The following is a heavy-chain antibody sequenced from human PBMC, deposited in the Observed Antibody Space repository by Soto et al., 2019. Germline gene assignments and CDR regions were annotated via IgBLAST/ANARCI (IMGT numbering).Heavy chain of an antibody. D-gene: IGHD1-26*01. CDR1: GFTFSSYA. Sequence: GSLRLSCAASGFTFSSYAMSWVRQAPGKGLEWVSAISGSGGSAYYADSVKGRFTISRDNSKNTLYLQMNSLRAEDTAVYYCAKDLGLRIVGAPVGGMDVWGQGTTVTVSS. J-gene: IGHJ6*02. V-gene: IGHV3-23*01. CDR3: AKDLGLRIVGAPVGGMDV. CDR2: ISGSGGSA.